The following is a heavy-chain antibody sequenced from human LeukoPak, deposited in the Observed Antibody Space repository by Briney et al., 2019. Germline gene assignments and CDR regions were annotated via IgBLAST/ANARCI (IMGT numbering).Heavy chain of an antibody. J-gene: IGHJ6*03. CDR3: ARAGSYSYMDV. D-gene: IGHD1-1*01. CDR1: GYTFTSSG. CDR2: IDAYNGNT. Sequence: ASVKVSCKASGYTFTSSGISWVRQGPGQGLEWMGWIDAYNGNTNYAQKLQGRVTMTTDTSTTTAYMELRSLRLDDTAVYYCARAGSYSYMDVWGKGTTVTVSS. V-gene: IGHV1-18*01.